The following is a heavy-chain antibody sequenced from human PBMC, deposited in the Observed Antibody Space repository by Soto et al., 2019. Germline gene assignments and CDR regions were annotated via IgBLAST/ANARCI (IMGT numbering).Heavy chain of an antibody. CDR2: ISYDGSNK. V-gene: IGHV3-30-3*01. J-gene: IGHJ5*02. CDR3: XRDGXXXXPLRFDP. Sequence: VQLVESGGGVVQPGRSLRLSCAASGFTFSSYAMHWVRQAXGKGLEWVAVISYDGSNKYYADSVKGRFTISRDNSKNTLYLQMNSLRAEDTAVYYXXRDGXXXXPLRFDPWGQGTLVTVSS. CDR1: GFTFSSYA.